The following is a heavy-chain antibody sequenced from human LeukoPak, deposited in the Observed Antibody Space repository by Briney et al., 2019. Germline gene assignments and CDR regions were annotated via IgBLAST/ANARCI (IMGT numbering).Heavy chain of an antibody. D-gene: IGHD5-24*01. CDR3: ARGEEKATITALDS. V-gene: IGHV3-66*01. Sequence: TGGSLRLSCAASGFTVSSNYMSWVRQAPGKGLEWVSVIYSGGSTYYADSVKGRFTISRDNSKNTLYLQMNSLRAEDTAVYFCARGEEKATITALDSWGQGTLVTVSS. J-gene: IGHJ4*02. CDR2: IYSGGST. CDR1: GFTVSSNY.